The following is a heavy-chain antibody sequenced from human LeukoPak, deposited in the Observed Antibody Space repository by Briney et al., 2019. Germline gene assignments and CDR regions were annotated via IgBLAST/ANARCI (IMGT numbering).Heavy chain of an antibody. V-gene: IGHV3-23*01. CDR2: ISGSGGST. J-gene: IGHJ4*02. CDR3: ARLYSSGWYGY. Sequence: GRSLRLSCAASGFTFSSYAMHWVRQAPGKGLEWVSVISGSGGSTYYADSVKGRFTISRENSKNTLYLQMNSLRAEDTAVYYCARLYSSGWYGYWGQGTLVTVSS. D-gene: IGHD6-19*01. CDR1: GFTFSSYA.